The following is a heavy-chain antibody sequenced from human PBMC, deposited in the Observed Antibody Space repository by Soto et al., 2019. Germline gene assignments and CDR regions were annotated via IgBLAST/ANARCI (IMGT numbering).Heavy chain of an antibody. V-gene: IGHV1-2*02. CDR3: AREGVDILTGLTVPYFVY. D-gene: IGHD3-9*01. CDR1: GYTFTGYY. Sequence: SVKVSCKASGYTFTGYYMHWVRQAPVQGLEWMGWINPNSGGTNYAQKFQGRVTMTRDTSISTAYMELSRLRSDDTAVYYCAREGVDILTGLTVPYFVYWGQGTLVTVSS. J-gene: IGHJ4*02. CDR2: INPNSGGT.